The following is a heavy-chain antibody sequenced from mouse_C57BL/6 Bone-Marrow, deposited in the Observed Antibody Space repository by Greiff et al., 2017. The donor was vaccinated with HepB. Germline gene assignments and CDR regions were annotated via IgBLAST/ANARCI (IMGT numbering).Heavy chain of an antibody. Sequence: EVMLVESGGDLVKPGGSLKLSCAASGFTFSSYGMSWVRQTPDKRLEWVATISSGGSYTYYPDSVKGRFTISRDNAKNTLYLQMSSLKSEDTAMYYCARHYSIYAMDYWGQGTSVTVSS. CDR1: GFTFSSYG. V-gene: IGHV5-6*01. D-gene: IGHD2-5*01. CDR3: ARHYSIYAMDY. J-gene: IGHJ4*01. CDR2: ISSGGSYT.